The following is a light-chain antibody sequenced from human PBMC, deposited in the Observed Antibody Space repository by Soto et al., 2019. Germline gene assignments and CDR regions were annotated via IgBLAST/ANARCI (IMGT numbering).Light chain of an antibody. J-gene: IGKJ3*01. CDR3: QQYGSTPFT. V-gene: IGKV3-20*01. Sequence: EIVLTQSPGTLSLSPGERATLSCRASQSVSSSYLAWYQQKPGQAPRLLIYGASSRATGIPDRFSGSGSGTDFTLTISRLEPEDFEVYYCQQYGSTPFTFGPATKVDIK. CDR1: QSVSSSY. CDR2: GAS.